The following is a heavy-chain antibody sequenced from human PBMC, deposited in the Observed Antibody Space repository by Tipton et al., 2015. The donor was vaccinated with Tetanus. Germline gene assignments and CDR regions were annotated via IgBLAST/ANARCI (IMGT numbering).Heavy chain of an antibody. Sequence: VQLVQSGAEVKKPGESLKISCKGSGYSFTSYWIGWVRQMPGKGLEWMGIIYPGDSDTRYSPSFQGQVTISADKSISTDYLQWSSLKAPDTAMYYCARLGVSGDDYGDYVGLPPSYWGQGTLVTVSS. CDR2: IYPGDSDT. V-gene: IGHV5-51*01. CDR1: GYSFTSYW. D-gene: IGHD4-17*01. CDR3: ARLGVSGDDYGDYVGLPPSY. J-gene: IGHJ4*02.